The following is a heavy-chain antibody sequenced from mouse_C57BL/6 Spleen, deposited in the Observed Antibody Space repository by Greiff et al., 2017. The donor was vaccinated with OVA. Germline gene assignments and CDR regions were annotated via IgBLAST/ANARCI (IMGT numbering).Heavy chain of an antibody. CDR3: ARRTAAVFDY. Sequence: VQLQQPGAELVKPGASVKLSCKASGYTFTSYWMQWVKQRPGQGLEWIGEIDPSDSYTNYNQKFKGKATLTVDTSSSTAYMQLSSLTSEDSAVYYCARRTAAVFDYWGQGTTLTVSS. CDR1: GYTFTSYW. CDR2: IDPSDSYT. V-gene: IGHV1-50*01. J-gene: IGHJ2*01.